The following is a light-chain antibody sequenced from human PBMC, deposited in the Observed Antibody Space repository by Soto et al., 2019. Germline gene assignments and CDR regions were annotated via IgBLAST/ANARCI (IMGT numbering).Light chain of an antibody. CDR3: QKYDSAPWT. J-gene: IGKJ1*01. Sequence: EIQMTQSPSSLSASVGYTLNLTCRASQPISNYLAWYQQKPGKAPKLLMYAASTVPSGAPSRFSGSGVGTDFTLTISSLQPEDVASYYCQKYDSAPWTFGQGTEVDIK. CDR2: AAS. CDR1: QPISNY. V-gene: IGKV1-27*01.